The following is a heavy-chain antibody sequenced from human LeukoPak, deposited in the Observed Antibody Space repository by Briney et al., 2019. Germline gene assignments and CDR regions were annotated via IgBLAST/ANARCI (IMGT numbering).Heavy chain of an antibody. D-gene: IGHD6-25*01. J-gene: IGHJ3*02. CDR1: GGSISSYY. CDR2: IYYSGST. CDR3: ARHSRLAFDI. V-gene: IGHV4-59*08. Sequence: SETLSLTCTVSGGSISSYYWSWIRQPPGKGLEWIGYIYYSGSTNYNPSLRSRVTISVDTSKNQFSLKLSSVTAADTAVYYCARHSRLAFDIWGQGTMVTVSS.